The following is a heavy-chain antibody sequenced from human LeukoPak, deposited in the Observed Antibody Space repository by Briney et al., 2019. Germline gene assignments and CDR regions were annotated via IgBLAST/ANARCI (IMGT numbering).Heavy chain of an antibody. V-gene: IGHV4-38-2*02. CDR1: GYSIIRGYY. CDR2: IYHSGNT. CDR3: ARYIAVAGGYYFDY. Sequence: PSETLSLTCTVSGYSIIRGYYWGWIRPPPGKGLEWIGSIYHSGNTYYNPSLKSRVTISVDTSKNQFSLKLSSVTAADTAVYYCARYIAVAGGYYFDYWGQGTLVTVSS. D-gene: IGHD6-19*01. J-gene: IGHJ4*02.